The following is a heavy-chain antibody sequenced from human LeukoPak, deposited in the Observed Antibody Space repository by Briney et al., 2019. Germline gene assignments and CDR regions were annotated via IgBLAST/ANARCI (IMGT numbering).Heavy chain of an antibody. V-gene: IGHV4-59*01. CDR3: ARDGITGWFDP. Sequence: SETLSLTCTVSGGSISSYYWSWIRQPPGKGLEWIGNIYYSGSTNYNPSLKSRVTISVDTSKNQFSLKLSSVTAADTAVYYCARDGITGWFDPWGQGTLVTVSS. J-gene: IGHJ5*02. D-gene: IGHD1-20*01. CDR2: IYYSGST. CDR1: GGSISSYY.